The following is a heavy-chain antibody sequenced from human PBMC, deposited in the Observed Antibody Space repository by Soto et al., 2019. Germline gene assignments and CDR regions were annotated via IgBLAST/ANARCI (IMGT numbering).Heavy chain of an antibody. CDR1: GFTFDNCG. CDR2: ISWDSSTI. V-gene: IGHV3-9*01. D-gene: IGHD5-12*01. Sequence: VQLVESGGGLLQPGRSLRLSCAASGFTFDNCGMYWVRQAPGKGLEWVAGISWDSSTIGYADSVKGRFINSRDDAKNSLYLQIDSLRVENTALYYCVQGRYPTMATPLDHWGQGTQVIVSS. CDR3: VQGRYPTMATPLDH. J-gene: IGHJ4*02.